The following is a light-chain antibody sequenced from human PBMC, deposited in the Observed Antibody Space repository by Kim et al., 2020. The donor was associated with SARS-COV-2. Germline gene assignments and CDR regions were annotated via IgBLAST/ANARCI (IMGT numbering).Light chain of an antibody. CDR2: DIS. Sequence: GTVPLTYGATTGAATGLHFTYSFQQKPGQAPRTWIYDISIRHSWTPARFSGSLLGGKAALTLSGAQPEDEADYSCLLSYRDTYYVFGTGTKVTLL. CDR3: LLSYRDTYYV. V-gene: IGLV7-46*01. J-gene: IGLJ1*01. CDR1: TGAATGLHF.